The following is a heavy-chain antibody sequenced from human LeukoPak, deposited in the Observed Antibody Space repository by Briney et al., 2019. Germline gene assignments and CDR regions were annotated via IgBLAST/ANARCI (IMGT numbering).Heavy chain of an antibody. CDR3: ARDRTQGYYYYMDV. CDR1: GGTFSSYA. Sequence: GASVKVSCKASGGTFSSYAISWVRQAPGQGLEWMGIINPSGGSTSYAQKFQGRVTMTRDTSKNQFSLKLSSVTAADTAVYYCARDRTQGYYYYMDVWGKGTTVTVSS. V-gene: IGHV1-46*01. J-gene: IGHJ6*03. CDR2: INPSGGST.